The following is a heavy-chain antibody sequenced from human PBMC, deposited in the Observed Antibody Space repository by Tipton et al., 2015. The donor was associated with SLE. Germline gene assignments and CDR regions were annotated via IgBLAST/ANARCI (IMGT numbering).Heavy chain of an antibody. J-gene: IGHJ2*01. Sequence: TLSLTCNVSGYSISSYYWSWIRQPAGGGLEWIGRIYTNENTNYNPSPKSRVTMSVDTSKNHFSLKLISVTAADTAVYYCAREFLNPVTTVHYYFDLWGRGTLVTVSS. CDR2: IYTNENT. V-gene: IGHV4-4*07. CDR3: AREFLNPVTTVHYYFDL. CDR1: GYSISSYY. D-gene: IGHD4-11*01.